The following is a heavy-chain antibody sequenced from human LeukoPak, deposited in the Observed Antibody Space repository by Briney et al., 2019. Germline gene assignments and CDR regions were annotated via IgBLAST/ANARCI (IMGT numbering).Heavy chain of an antibody. Sequence: PSETLSLTCAVYGGSFSGYYWSWIRQPPGKGLEWIGEINHSGSTNYNPSLKSRVTISVDTSKNQFSLKLSSVTAADTAVYYCARVYDYVWGSYRYRLVPTFSFDYWGQGTLVTVSS. CDR2: INHSGST. V-gene: IGHV4-34*01. J-gene: IGHJ4*02. D-gene: IGHD3-16*02. CDR3: ARVYDYVWGSYRYRLVPTFSFDY. CDR1: GGSFSGYY.